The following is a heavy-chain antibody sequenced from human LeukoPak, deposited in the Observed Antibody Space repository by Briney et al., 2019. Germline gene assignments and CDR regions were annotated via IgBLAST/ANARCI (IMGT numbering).Heavy chain of an antibody. V-gene: IGHV3-23*01. J-gene: IGHJ4*02. CDR3: PKDLSSRGSSDY. CDR1: GFTFSSFA. CDR2: ISGGGGTT. D-gene: IGHD1-26*01. Sequence: QSGGSLRLSCAASGFTFSSFAMSWVRQAPGKGLEWVSAISGGGGTTYYADSVKGRFTISRDNSKNTLYLQMNSLRAEDTALYYCPKDLSSRGSSDYWGQGTLVTVSS.